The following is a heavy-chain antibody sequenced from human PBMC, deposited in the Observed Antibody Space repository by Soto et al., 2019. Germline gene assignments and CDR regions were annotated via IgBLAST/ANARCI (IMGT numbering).Heavy chain of an antibody. J-gene: IGHJ6*02. CDR1: GGSFSGYY. CDR2: INHSGST. V-gene: IGHV4-34*01. CDR3: ARVVKVVRGVIIGSYYYYVMDV. D-gene: IGHD3-10*01. Sequence: LSLTCAVYGGSFSGYYWSWIRQPPGKGLEWIGEINHSGSTNYNPSLKSRVTISVDTSKNQFSLKLSSVTAADTAVYYCARVVKVVRGVIIGSYYYYVMDVWGQGTTVTVSS.